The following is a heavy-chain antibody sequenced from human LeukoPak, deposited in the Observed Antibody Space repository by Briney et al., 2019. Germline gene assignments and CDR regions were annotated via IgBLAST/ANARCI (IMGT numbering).Heavy chain of an antibody. CDR2: MNPNSGNT. CDR3: ARGGYCSSTSCLGRSLYYYYYMDV. CDR1: GYTFTSYD. D-gene: IGHD2-2*01. J-gene: IGHJ6*03. V-gene: IGHV1-8*01. Sequence: ASVKVSCKASGYTFTSYDINWVRQATGQGLEWMGWMNPNSGNTGYAQKFQGRVTMTRNTSISTAYTELSSLRSEDTAVYYCARGGYCSSTSCLGRSLYYYYYMDVWGKGTTVTVSS.